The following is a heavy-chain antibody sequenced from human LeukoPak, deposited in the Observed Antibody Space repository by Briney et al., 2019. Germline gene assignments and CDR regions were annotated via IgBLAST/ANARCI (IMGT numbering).Heavy chain of an antibody. Sequence: PGGSLRLSCAASGFTFSSCSMNWVRQAPGKGLEWVSYISTSSSAIYYADSVKGRFTVSRDNAKNSLYLQMNSLRDEDTAVYYCTRDGGRREDYWGQGTLVTVSS. J-gene: IGHJ4*02. V-gene: IGHV3-48*02. CDR2: ISTSSSAI. CDR3: TRDGGRREDY. D-gene: IGHD1-26*01. CDR1: GFTFSSCS.